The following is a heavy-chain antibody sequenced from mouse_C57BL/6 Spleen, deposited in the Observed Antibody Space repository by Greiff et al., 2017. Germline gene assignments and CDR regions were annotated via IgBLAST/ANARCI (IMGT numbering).Heavy chain of an antibody. Sequence: QVQLQQPGAELVKPGASVKLSCKASGYTFTSYWMHWVKQRPGQGLEWIGNINPTSGYTNYNQKFKDKATLTADKSSSTAYMQLSSLTYEDSAVYYCARFDYYCSSYDYYSRDYWGQGTSVTVSS. CDR2: INPTSGYT. D-gene: IGHD1-1*01. CDR3: ARFDYYCSSYDYYSRDY. J-gene: IGHJ4*01. V-gene: IGHV1-7*01. CDR1: GYTFTSYW.